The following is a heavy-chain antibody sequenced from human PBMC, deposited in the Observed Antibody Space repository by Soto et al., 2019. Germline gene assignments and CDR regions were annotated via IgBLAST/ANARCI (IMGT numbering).Heavy chain of an antibody. J-gene: IGHJ5*02. CDR3: GRDLTSNANCIDP. CDR2: INAGNGNT. Sequence: ASVKVSCKASGYTFTSYAMHWVRQAPGQRLEWMGWINAGNGNTKYSQKFQGRVTITRDTSASTAYMELSSLRSEDTAVYFCGRDLTSNANCIDPWGQGTLVTVSS. V-gene: IGHV1-3*01. D-gene: IGHD2-2*01. CDR1: GYTFTSYA.